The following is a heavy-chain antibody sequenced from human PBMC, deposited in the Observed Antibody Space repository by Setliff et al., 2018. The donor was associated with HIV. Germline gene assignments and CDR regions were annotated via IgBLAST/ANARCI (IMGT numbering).Heavy chain of an antibody. J-gene: IGHJ3*02. CDR1: GGSISSGVSY. CDR3: ARDFRSGDYVGGGDYSDI. V-gene: IGHV4-31*03. CDR2: IYYSGST. D-gene: IGHD4-17*01. Sequence: TLSLTCTVSGGSISSGVSYWSWIRQLPGKGLEWIGYIYYSGSTYYNPSLKSRLTISVDTSKNQFSLKLSSVTAADTAVYFCARDFRSGDYVGGGDYSDIWGQGTMVTV.